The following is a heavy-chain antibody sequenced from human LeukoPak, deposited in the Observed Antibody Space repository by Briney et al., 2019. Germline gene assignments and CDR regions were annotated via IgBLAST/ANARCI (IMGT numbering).Heavy chain of an antibody. V-gene: IGHV4-61*02. J-gene: IGHJ5*02. CDR1: GGSISSSSYS. Sequence: PSQTLSLTCTVSGGSISSSSYSWSWIRQPAGKGLEWIGRIYTSGSTNYNPSLKSRVTISVDTSKNQFSLKLSSVTAADTAVYCCAREKIGYYDGSGRGWFDPWGQGTLVTVSS. D-gene: IGHD3-22*01. CDR2: IYTSGST. CDR3: AREKIGYYDGSGRGWFDP.